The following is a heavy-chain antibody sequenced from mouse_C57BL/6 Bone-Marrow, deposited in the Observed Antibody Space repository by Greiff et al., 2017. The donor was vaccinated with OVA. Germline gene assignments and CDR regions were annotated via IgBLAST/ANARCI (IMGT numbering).Heavy chain of an antibody. CDR3: ARRTIVYAMDY. V-gene: IGHV1-82*01. CDR1: GYAFSSSW. Sequence: VQLQQSGPELVKPGASVKISCKASGYAFSSSWMNWVKQRPGKGLEWIGRIYPGDGDTNYNGKFKGKATLTADKSSSTAYMQLSSLTSEDSAVYVCARRTIVYAMDYWGQGTTVTVAS. D-gene: IGHD2-5*01. J-gene: IGHJ4*01. CDR2: IYPGDGDT.